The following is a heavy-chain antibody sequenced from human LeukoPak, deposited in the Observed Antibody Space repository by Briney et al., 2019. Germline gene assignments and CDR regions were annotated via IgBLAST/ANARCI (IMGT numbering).Heavy chain of an antibody. CDR2: ISDSGGNT. Sequence: GGSLRLSCAASGFTFSSYAMSWVRQAPGKGLEWVSDISDSGGNTYYADSVKGRFTISRDNSKNTLYLQMNSLRAEDTASYYCAKDRGSSWYDYFDYWGQGTLVTVSS. J-gene: IGHJ4*02. D-gene: IGHD6-13*01. CDR1: GFTFSSYA. V-gene: IGHV3-23*01. CDR3: AKDRGSSWYDYFDY.